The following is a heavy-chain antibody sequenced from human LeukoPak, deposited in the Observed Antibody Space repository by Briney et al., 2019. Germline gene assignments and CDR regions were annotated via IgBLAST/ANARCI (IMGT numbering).Heavy chain of an antibody. V-gene: IGHV3-21*01. D-gene: IGHD6-13*01. Sequence: TSGGSLRLSCVASGFDFSDYGMNWVRQAPGKGLEFVSSISSSGGYIYHAESLKGRFTMSRDNAENSLYLQMNSLRAEDTAVYYCASRQQLVPYYYGMDVWGQGTTVTVSS. J-gene: IGHJ6*02. CDR3: ASRQQLVPYYYGMDV. CDR2: ISSSGGYI. CDR1: GFDFSDYG.